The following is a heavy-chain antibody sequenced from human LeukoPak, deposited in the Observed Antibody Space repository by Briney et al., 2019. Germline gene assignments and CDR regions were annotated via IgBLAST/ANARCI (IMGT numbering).Heavy chain of an antibody. J-gene: IGHJ4*02. CDR2: IYSSGST. V-gene: IGHV4-59*08. D-gene: IGHD3-10*01. CDR1: GGSISNYY. Sequence: PSETLSLTCTVSGGSISNYYWSWIRQPPGKGLEWIGYIYSSGSTNYNPSLKSRLTISVDTSKNQFSLKLTPVTAADTAVYLCARHQSRGSLDYWGQGTLVTVSS. CDR3: ARHQSRGSLDY.